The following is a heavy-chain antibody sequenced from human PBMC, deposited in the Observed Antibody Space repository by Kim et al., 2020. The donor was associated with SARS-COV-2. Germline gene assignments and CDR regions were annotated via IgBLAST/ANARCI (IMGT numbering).Heavy chain of an antibody. J-gene: IGHJ4*02. CDR2: IYPGDSDT. D-gene: IGHD5-12*01. Sequence: GESLKISCKGSGYSFTSYWIGWVRQMPGEGLEWMGIIYPGDSDTRYSPSFQGQVTIPADKPISTAYLPWSSLKASDTAMYYCAGLTDSLSGYDFDYWGQGTLVTVSS. V-gene: IGHV5-51*01. CDR1: GYSFTSYW. CDR3: AGLTDSLSGYDFDY.